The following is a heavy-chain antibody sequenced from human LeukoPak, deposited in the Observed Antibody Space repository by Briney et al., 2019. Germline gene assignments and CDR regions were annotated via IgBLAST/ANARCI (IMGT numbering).Heavy chain of an antibody. CDR3: AKDPTMAIPQLWFDY. D-gene: IGHD5-18*01. J-gene: IGHJ4*02. V-gene: IGHV3-23*01. Sequence: GGSLRLSRAASGFTFSSYAMSWVRQAPGKGLEWVSAISGSGGSTYYADSVKGRFTISRDNSKNTLYLQMNSLRAEDTAVYYCAKDPTMAIPQLWFDYWGQGTLVTVSS. CDR1: GFTFSSYA. CDR2: ISGSGGST.